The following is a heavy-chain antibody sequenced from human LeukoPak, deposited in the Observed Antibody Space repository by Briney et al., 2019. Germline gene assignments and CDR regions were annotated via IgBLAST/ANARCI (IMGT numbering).Heavy chain of an antibody. Sequence: PGGSLRLSCAASGFTFSSYGMHWVRQAPGKGLEWVAVIWYDGSNKYYADSVKGRFTISRDNSKNTLYLQMNSLRAEDTAVYYCARGYSSSKSWGSRGPGYWGQGTLVTVPS. D-gene: IGHD6-13*01. CDR3: ARGYSSSKSWGSRGPGY. CDR2: IWYDGSNK. CDR1: GFTFSSYG. J-gene: IGHJ4*02. V-gene: IGHV3-33*01.